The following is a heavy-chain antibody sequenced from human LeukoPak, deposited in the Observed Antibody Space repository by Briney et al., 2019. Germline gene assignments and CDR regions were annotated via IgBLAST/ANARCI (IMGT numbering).Heavy chain of an antibody. D-gene: IGHD3-10*02. J-gene: IGHJ4*02. CDR1: VHTLTGDY. V-gene: IGHV1-2*02. CDR2: MNPNVGGA. Sequence: ASVQLSCKAYVHTLTGDYVCWVRQAPGQGIERMGWMNPNVGGANFPQKSQGRVTVASDPAISAAYMELRRLRSDDTAVYSWARGVFGESLESWGQGTLVTVSS. CDR3: ARGVFGESLES.